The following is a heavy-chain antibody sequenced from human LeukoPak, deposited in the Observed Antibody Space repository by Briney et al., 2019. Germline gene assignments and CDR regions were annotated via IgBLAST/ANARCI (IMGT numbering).Heavy chain of an antibody. J-gene: IGHJ4*02. V-gene: IGHV3-7*01. D-gene: IGHD6-13*01. Sequence: GGSLRLTCAASGFTFSAYGMHWVRQAPGKGLEWVATIKPEGDEKFYVDSVKGRFTFSRDNTKNSLYLQMNSLRDDDTAMYYCARGSNWGGDYWGQGTLVTVSS. CDR2: IKPEGDEK. CDR1: GFTFSAYG. CDR3: ARGSNWGGDY.